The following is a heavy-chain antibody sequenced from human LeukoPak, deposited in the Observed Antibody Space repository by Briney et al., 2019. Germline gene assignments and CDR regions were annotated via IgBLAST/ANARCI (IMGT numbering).Heavy chain of an antibody. Sequence: GSLRLSCAASGFTFSSSGMHWVRQAPGKGLEWVAVIWYDGSNKYYADSVKGRFTISRDNSKNTLYLQMNSLRAEDTAVYYCVKDDKSGSYLDYWGQGALVTVSS. J-gene: IGHJ4*02. CDR2: IWYDGSNK. CDR3: VKDDKSGSYLDY. CDR1: GFTFSSSG. D-gene: IGHD1-26*01. V-gene: IGHV3-33*06.